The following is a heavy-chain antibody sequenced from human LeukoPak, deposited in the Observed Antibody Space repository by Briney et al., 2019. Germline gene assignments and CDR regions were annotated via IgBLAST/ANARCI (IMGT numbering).Heavy chain of an antibody. D-gene: IGHD3-22*01. V-gene: IGHV4-59*01. Sequence: PSETLSLTCTVSGGPISGYYWSWIRQPPGKGLEWIGYIYYSGSTTYNPSLKSRVIISVDTSNNQFSLKLSSVTAADTAVYYCARAVNHGYSDYWGQGTLVTVSS. CDR3: ARAVNHGYSDY. J-gene: IGHJ4*02. CDR2: IYYSGST. CDR1: GGPISGYY.